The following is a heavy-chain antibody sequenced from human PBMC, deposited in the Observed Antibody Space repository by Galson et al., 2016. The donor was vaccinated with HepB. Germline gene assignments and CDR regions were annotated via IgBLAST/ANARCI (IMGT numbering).Heavy chain of an antibody. Sequence: SLRLSCAASGFAFRTYSMNWVRQTPGKGLEWIAWITSSSDTIYYADPVKGRFTISRDNAKNSLYLEMNSLRDEDTAVYYCARDDYFRLGYWGQGTLVTVSS. CDR1: GFAFRTYS. J-gene: IGHJ4*02. CDR2: ITSSSDTI. V-gene: IGHV3-48*02. CDR3: ARDDYFRLGY. D-gene: IGHD3-16*01.